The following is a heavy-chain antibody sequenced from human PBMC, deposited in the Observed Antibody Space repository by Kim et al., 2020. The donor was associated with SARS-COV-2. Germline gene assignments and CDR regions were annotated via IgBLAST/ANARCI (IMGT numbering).Heavy chain of an antibody. Sequence: FTISRDNAKNSLYLQMNSLRAEDTAVYYCARDDPTHYDFWSGYYTGSFDYWGQGTLVTVSS. V-gene: IGHV3-11*06. CDR3: ARDDPTHYDFWSGYYTGSFDY. J-gene: IGHJ4*02. D-gene: IGHD3-3*01.